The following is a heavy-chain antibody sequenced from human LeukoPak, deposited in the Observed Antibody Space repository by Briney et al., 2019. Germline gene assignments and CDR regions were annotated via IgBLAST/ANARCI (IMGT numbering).Heavy chain of an antibody. CDR2: FYYSGTT. Sequence: SETLSLTCNVSGGSMSSGIYYWSWIRQPPGKGLEWIGYFYYSGTTYYNPSLKSRVTISVDTSKSQFSLRLTSVTAADTAVYYCARVLRDYWSGTKPTRFDPWGQGTLVTVSS. D-gene: IGHD3-3*01. CDR1: GGSMSSGIYY. J-gene: IGHJ5*02. CDR3: ARVLRDYWSGTKPTRFDP. V-gene: IGHV4-61*01.